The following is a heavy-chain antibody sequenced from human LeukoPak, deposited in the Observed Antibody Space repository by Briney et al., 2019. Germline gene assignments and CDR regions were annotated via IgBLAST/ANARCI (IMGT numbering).Heavy chain of an antibody. V-gene: IGHV4-4*07. CDR2: IYSSGST. D-gene: IGHD3-22*01. CDR3: ARGALQYYYDSSGYYVKFDY. CDR1: GGSISTYY. J-gene: IGHJ4*02. Sequence: SETLSLTCTVSGGSISTYYWSWIRQPAGKGLEWIGRIYSSGSTTYNPSLKSRVTMSIDTSNNQFSLKVTSVTAADTAVYYCARGALQYYYDSSGYYVKFDYWGQGTLVTVSS.